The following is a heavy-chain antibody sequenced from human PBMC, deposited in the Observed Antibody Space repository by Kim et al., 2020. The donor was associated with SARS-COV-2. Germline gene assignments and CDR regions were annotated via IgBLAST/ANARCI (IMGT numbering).Heavy chain of an antibody. Sequence: ASVKVSCKASGYTFTSYAMNWVLQAPGQGLEWMGWMDTSCGSPTYAQGFTGRFVFSLDTSVSTAYLQISSLKAEDTAVYYCARDLELTPLTGTTLVWFDPWGQGTLVTVSS. CDR2: MDTSCGSP. CDR3: ARDLELTPLTGTTLVWFDP. D-gene: IGHD1-7*01. J-gene: IGHJ5*02. CDR1: GYTFTSYA. V-gene: IGHV7-4-1*02.